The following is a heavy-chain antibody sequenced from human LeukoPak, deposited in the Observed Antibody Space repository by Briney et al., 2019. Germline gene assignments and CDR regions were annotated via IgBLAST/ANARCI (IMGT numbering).Heavy chain of an antibody. V-gene: IGHV3-30*03. CDR1: GFTFSSYG. J-gene: IGHJ4*02. D-gene: IGHD1-26*01. Sequence: GRSLRLSCAASGFTFSSYGMHWVRQAPGKGLEWVAVISYDGSNKYYADSVKGRFTISRDNSKNTLYLQMNSLRAEDTAVYYCARSPYLGTYGYGPWELPLSYFDYWGQGTLVTVSS. CDR3: ARSPYLGTYGYGPWELPLSYFDY. CDR2: ISYDGSNK.